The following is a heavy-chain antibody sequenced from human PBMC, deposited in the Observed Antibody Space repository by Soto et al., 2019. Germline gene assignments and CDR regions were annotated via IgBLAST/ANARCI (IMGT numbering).Heavy chain of an antibody. V-gene: IGHV4-31*03. CDR1: GGSISSGHYY. CDR2: IYYSGST. J-gene: IGHJ3*02. CDR3: ARELYGGNSYIDAFDI. D-gene: IGHD3-16*02. Sequence: QVQLQESGPGLVKPSQTLPLTCTVSGGSISSGHYYWSWIRQHAGRGLEWIGNIYYSGSTYYNPSLKSRVAISVDTSKNQFSLKVASVTAADTAVYYCARELYGGNSYIDAFDIWGQGTMVSVSP.